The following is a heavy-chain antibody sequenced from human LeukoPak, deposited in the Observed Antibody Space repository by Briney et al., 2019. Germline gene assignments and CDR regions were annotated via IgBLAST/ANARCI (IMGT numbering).Heavy chain of an antibody. CDR2: IGTAGDT. CDR1: GFTFSSYD. J-gene: IGHJ4*02. V-gene: IGHV3-13*01. Sequence: GGSLRLSCAASGFTFSSYDMHWVRQAPGKGLEWVSAIGTAGDTYYPGSVKGRFTVSRENAKNSLYLQMNSLRAGDTAVYYCAREVGATGGFDYWGQGTLVTVSS. CDR3: AREVGATGGFDY. D-gene: IGHD1-26*01.